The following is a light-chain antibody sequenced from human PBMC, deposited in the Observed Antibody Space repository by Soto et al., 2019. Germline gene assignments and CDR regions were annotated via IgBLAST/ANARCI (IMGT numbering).Light chain of an antibody. J-gene: IGLJ2*01. CDR1: SSNIGTYT. CDR3: AACDDSLNGPT. V-gene: IGLV1-44*01. CDR2: GSN. Sequence: QSVLTQPPSTSGTPGQRVTISCSGGSSNIGTYTVSWYQQFPETAPKLLIYGSNQRPSGVPGRFSGSKSGTSASLSIGGLESEDEADYYCAACDDSLNGPTVGGGTKLAVL.